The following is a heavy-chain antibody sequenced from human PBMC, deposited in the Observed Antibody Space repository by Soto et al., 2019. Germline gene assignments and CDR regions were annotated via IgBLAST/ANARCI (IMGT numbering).Heavy chain of an antibody. V-gene: IGHV3-33*01. Sequence: GGSLGLSCAAPGFTFSNHAMHWVRQAPGEGLEWVAFIWYDGSSKYYADSVKGRFTISRDNPQNTLYLQMNSLRAEDTAVYYCARDSSSTGLYFDYWGQGTLVTVSS. CDR1: GFTFSNHA. J-gene: IGHJ4*02. CDR2: IWYDGSSK. D-gene: IGHD2-2*01. CDR3: ARDSSSTGLYFDY.